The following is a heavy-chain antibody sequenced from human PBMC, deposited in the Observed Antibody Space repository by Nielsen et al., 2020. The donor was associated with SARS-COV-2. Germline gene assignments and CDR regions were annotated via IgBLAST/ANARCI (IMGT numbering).Heavy chain of an antibody. CDR2: ISRDASDT. J-gene: IGHJ4*02. Sequence: GSLRLSCAASGFTFSDYGIHWVRQAPGKGLEWMAIISRDASDTFYPDSVKGRFTVSRDNSKNTVYLQMNSLRPEDTAVYYCAKDFWSSPNQVGPDYWGQGTLVTVSS. D-gene: IGHD3-3*01. V-gene: IGHV3-30*18. CDR1: GFTFSDYG. CDR3: AKDFWSSPNQVGPDY.